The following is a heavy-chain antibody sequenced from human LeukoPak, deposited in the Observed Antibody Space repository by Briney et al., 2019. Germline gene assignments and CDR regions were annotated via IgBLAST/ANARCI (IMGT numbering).Heavy chain of an antibody. D-gene: IGHD6-13*01. CDR3: ARDDSSSWYGFDY. CDR2: INTHSGNP. J-gene: IGHJ4*02. Sequence: ASVKVSCKASGYTFTSYAMNWVRQAPGQGLEWMGWINTHSGNPTYAQGFTGRYVFSLDTSVSTAYLQISSLKAEDTAVYYCARDDSSSWYGFDYWGQGTLVTVSS. V-gene: IGHV7-4-1*02. CDR1: GYTFTSYA.